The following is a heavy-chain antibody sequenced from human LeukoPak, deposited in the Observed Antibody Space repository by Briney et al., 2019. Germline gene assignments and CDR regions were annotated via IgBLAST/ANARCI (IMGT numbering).Heavy chain of an antibody. CDR1: GLTFSSY. V-gene: IGHV3-23*01. CDR2: FTGSNGGT. Sequence: RGSRRLSCAASGLTFSSYVNWVRQAPGKGLEWVSAFTGSNGGTYYADTVKGRFTISRDNSKDTLYLQMNGLRAEDTAVYYCAQSRLSSNYLDNWGQGSLVTVSS. CDR3: AQSRLSSNYLDN. D-gene: IGHD6-6*01. J-gene: IGHJ4*02.